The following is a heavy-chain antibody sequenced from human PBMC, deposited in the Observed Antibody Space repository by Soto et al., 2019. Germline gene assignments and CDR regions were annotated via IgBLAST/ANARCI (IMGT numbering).Heavy chain of an antibody. CDR3: AKEGCSGGSCYKDYYYGMDV. D-gene: IGHD2-15*01. Sequence: GGSLRLSCAASGLTVSSSYMSWVRQAPGKGLEWVSVIYSGGSTYYADSVKGRFTISRDNSKNTLYLQMNSLRAEDTAVYYCAKEGCSGGSCYKDYYYGMDVWGQGTTVTVSS. V-gene: IGHV3-53*01. CDR1: GLTVSSSY. CDR2: IYSGGST. J-gene: IGHJ6*02.